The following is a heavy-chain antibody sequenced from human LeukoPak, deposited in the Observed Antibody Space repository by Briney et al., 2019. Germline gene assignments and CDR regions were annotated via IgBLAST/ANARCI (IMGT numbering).Heavy chain of an antibody. V-gene: IGHV3-30*02. CDR1: GFTFSSYG. CDR2: IRYDGSNK. Sequence: GGSLRLSCAASGFTFSSYGMHWVRQAPGKGLEWVAFIRYDGSNKYYADSVKGRFTISRDNSKNTLYLQMNSLGAEDTAVYYCARVGRGSGSYAFYYYYYMDVWGKGTTVTISS. D-gene: IGHD3-10*01. J-gene: IGHJ6*03. CDR3: ARVGRGSGSYAFYYYYYMDV.